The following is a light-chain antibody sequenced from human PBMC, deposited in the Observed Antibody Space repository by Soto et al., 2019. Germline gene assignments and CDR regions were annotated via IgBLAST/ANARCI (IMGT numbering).Light chain of an antibody. CDR3: SSYAGNNNV. J-gene: IGLJ3*02. CDR2: AVN. V-gene: IGLV2-8*01. CDR1: SSDVGNYNY. Sequence: QSALTQPPSASGSPGQSVTISCTGTSSDVGNYNYVSWYQQHPGKVPKLMIYAVNKRPSGVPDRFSGSKSGNTASLTVSGLQAEDEADYYCSSYAGNNNVFGGGTKVTVL.